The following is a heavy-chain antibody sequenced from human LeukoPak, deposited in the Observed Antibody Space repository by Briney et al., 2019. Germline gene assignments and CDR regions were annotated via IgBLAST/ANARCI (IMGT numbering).Heavy chain of an antibody. J-gene: IGHJ4*02. CDR2: IRYDGSDK. Sequence: GGSLRLSCAASGFTFSSYGMRWVRQAPGKGLEWVAFIRYDGSDKYYADSVKGRFTISRDNSKNTLYLHMNSLRAEDTAVYYFAKDHSADCGGDCVDFDYWGQGTLVTVSS. D-gene: IGHD2-21*02. CDR3: AKDHSADCGGDCVDFDY. CDR1: GFTFSSYG. V-gene: IGHV3-30*02.